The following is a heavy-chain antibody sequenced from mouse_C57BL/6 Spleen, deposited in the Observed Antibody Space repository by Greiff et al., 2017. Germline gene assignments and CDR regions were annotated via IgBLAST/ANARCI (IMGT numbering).Heavy chain of an antibody. CDR1: GYTFTSYW. CDR3: ARGGYDYGRTNFDY. D-gene: IGHD2-4*01. Sequence: VQLQQPGAELVRPGSSVKLSCKASGYTFTSYWMHWVKQRPIQGLEWIGNIDPSDSETHYNQKFKDKATLTVDKSSSTAYMQLSSLTSEDSAVYYCARGGYDYGRTNFDYWGQGTTLTVSS. CDR2: IDPSDSET. J-gene: IGHJ2*01. V-gene: IGHV1-52*01.